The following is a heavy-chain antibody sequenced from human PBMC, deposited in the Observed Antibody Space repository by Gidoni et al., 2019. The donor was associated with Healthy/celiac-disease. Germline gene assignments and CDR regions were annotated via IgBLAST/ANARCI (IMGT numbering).Heavy chain of an antibody. CDR2: IKQDGSEK. D-gene: IGHD6-13*01. Sequence: EVQLVESGGGLVQPGGSLRLSCAASGFTFSSYWMSWVRQAPGKGLEWVANIKQDGSEKYYVDSVKGRFTISRDNAKNSLYLQMNSLRAEDTAVYYCALIAAADYYYGMDVWGQGTTVTVSS. CDR3: ALIAAADYYYGMDV. CDR1: GFTFSSYW. V-gene: IGHV3-7*03. J-gene: IGHJ6*02.